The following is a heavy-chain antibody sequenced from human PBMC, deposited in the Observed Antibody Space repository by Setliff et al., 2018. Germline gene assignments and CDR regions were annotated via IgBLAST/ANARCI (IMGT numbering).Heavy chain of an antibody. Sequence: PSETLSLTCTVSGGSITSGSNYWSWIRQPAGRGLEWMGHIDPSGNTNYHPSLRRRVTISVDASRKQLPLRLTSVTAADTATYYCARHVGSRRRGYNYYYYYMDVWGKGTTVTVSS. D-gene: IGHD3-10*01. CDR3: ARHVGSRRRGYNYYYYYMDV. CDR1: GGSITSGSNY. J-gene: IGHJ6*03. V-gene: IGHV4-61*09. CDR2: IDPSGNT.